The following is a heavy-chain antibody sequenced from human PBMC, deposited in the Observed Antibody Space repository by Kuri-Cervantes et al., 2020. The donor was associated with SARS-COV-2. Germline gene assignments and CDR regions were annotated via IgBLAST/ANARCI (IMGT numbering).Heavy chain of an antibody. J-gene: IGHJ4*02. CDR3: ARGAHDYGGNSREGYFDY. CDR1: GFTFSSYA. Sequence: GESLKISCSASGFTFSSYAMHWVRQAPGKGLEYVSAISSDGGSTYYADSVKGRFTISRDNAKNSLYLQMNSLRDEDTAVYYCARGAHDYGGNSREGYFDYWGQGTLV. D-gene: IGHD4-23*01. V-gene: IGHV3-64*04. CDR2: ISSDGGST.